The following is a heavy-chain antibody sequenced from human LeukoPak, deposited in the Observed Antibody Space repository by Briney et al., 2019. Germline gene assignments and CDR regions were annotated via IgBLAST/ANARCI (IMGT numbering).Heavy chain of an antibody. J-gene: IGHJ4*02. CDR2: ISSSSSYI. V-gene: IGHV3-21*01. CDR1: GFTFSSYR. D-gene: IGHD1-26*01. CDR3: ARTSGSYRNFDY. Sequence: GGSLRLSCAASGFTFSSYRMNWVRQAPGKGLEWVSSISSSSSYIYYADSVKGRFTISRDNAKNSLDLQMNSLRAEDTAVYYCARTSGSYRNFDYWGQGTLVTVSS.